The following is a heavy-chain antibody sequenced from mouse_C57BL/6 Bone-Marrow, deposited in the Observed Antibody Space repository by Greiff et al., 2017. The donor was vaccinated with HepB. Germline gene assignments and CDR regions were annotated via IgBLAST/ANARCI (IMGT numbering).Heavy chain of an antibody. V-gene: IGHV1-64*01. CDR1: GYTFTSYW. D-gene: IGHD1-1*01. J-gene: IGHJ2*01. Sequence: QVQLKQPGAELVKPGASVKLSCKASGYTFTSYWMHWVKQRPGQGLEWIGMIHPNSGSTNYNEKFKSKATLTVDKSSSTAYMQLSSLTSEDSAVYYCARGGLYYGFDCWGQGTTLTVSS. CDR2: IHPNSGST. CDR3: ARGGLYYGFDC.